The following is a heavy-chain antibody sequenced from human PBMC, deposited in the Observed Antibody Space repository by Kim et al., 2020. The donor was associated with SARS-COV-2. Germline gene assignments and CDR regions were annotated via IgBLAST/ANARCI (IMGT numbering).Heavy chain of an antibody. CDR1: GFTFSSYA. CDR3: AKAVWSSSSGYYYGMDV. D-gene: IGHD6-6*01. J-gene: IGHJ6*02. V-gene: IGHV3-23*01. CDR2: ISGSGGST. Sequence: GGSLRLSCAASGFTFSSYAMSWVRQAPGKGLEWVSAISGSGGSTYYADSVKGRFTISRDNSKNTLYLQMNSLRAEDTAVYYCAKAVWSSSSGYYYGMDVWGQGTTVTVSS.